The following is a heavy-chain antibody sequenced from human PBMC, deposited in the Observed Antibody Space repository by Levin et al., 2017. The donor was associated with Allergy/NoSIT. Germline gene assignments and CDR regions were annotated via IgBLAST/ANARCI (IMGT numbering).Heavy chain of an antibody. CDR1: GFAFNTYG. CDR3: AKGGDFDF. Sequence: QAGGSLRLSCTASGFAFNTYGLQWVRQAPGKGLEWVAIITSNGPHEYYAESVRARFTVSRDDSKNTVFLQMNSLRPEDTATYYCAKGGDFDFWGQGTLVTVSS. D-gene: IGHD3-16*01. J-gene: IGHJ4*02. V-gene: IGHV3-30*18. CDR2: ITSNGPHE.